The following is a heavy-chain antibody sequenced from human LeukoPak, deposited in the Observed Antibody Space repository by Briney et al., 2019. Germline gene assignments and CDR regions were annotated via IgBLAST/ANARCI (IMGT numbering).Heavy chain of an antibody. D-gene: IGHD3-16*02. CDR2: INHSGST. Sequence: PSETRSLTCAVYGGSSIGYYWSWIRQPPGKGLEWIGEINHSGSTNYNPSLKSRVTISVDTSKNQFSLKLSSVTAADTAVYYCARGLDDYIWGSYRYTRTIPFDYWGQGTLVTVSS. CDR1: GGSSIGYY. CDR3: ARGLDDYIWGSYRYTRTIPFDY. J-gene: IGHJ4*02. V-gene: IGHV4-34*01.